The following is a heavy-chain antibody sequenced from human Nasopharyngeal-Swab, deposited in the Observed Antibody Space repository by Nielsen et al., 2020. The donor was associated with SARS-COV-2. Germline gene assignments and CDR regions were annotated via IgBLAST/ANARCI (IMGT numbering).Heavy chain of an antibody. D-gene: IGHD4-11*01. CDR3: ARRGATTMTTSPFDF. CDR2: INPNSGGT. Sequence: ASVKVSCKASGYTFTSYAMNWVRQAPGQGLEWMGRINPNSGGTNYAQKFQGRVTMTRDTSISTAYMELSRLTSDDTAVYYCARRGATTMTTSPFDFWGQGTLVTVSS. J-gene: IGHJ4*02. V-gene: IGHV1-2*06. CDR1: GYTFTSYA.